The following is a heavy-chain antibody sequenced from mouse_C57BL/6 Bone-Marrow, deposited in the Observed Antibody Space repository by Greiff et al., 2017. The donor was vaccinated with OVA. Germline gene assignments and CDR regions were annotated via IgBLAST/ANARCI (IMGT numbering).Heavy chain of an antibody. J-gene: IGHJ1*03. CDR1: GFNIKDYY. CDR2: IDPGDGET. V-gene: IGHV14-2*01. CDR3: ARSHYYSNFDWYFDV. D-gene: IGHD2-5*01. Sequence: EVKLMESGAELVKPGASVKLSCTASGFNIKDYYMHWVKQRTEQGLEWIGRIDPGDGETKYAPKFQGKATITADTSSNTAYLQLSSLTSEDTAVYYGARSHYYSNFDWYFDVWGTGTTVTVSS.